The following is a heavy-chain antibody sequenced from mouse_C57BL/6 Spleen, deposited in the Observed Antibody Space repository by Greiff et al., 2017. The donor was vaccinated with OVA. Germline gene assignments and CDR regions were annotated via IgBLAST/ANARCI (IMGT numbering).Heavy chain of an antibody. CDR3: ARIGTTVVATGAMDY. CDR2: IWTGGGT. J-gene: IGHJ4*01. V-gene: IGHV2-9-1*01. Sequence: VQLQQSGPGLVAPSQSLSITCTVSGFSLTSYAISWVRQPPGKGLEWLGVIWTGGGTNYNSALKSRLSISKDNSKSQVFLKMNSLQTDDTARYYCARIGTTVVATGAMDYWGQGTSVTVSS. D-gene: IGHD1-1*01. CDR1: GFSLTSYA.